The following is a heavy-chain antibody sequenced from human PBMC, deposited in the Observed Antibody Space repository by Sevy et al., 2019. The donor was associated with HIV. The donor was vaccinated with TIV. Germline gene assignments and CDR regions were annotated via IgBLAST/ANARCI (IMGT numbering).Heavy chain of an antibody. D-gene: IGHD5-12*01. J-gene: IGHJ4*02. Sequence: GGSLRLSCAASGFTFSNYGMHWVRQAPGKGLEWVALISHDGSNKYYADSVKGRFTISRDNSKITLFLQMNTLRAEDTAVYYCAKDWGWLPFDNWGQGTLVTVSS. CDR1: GFTFSNYG. CDR3: AKDWGWLPFDN. V-gene: IGHV3-30*18. CDR2: ISHDGSNK.